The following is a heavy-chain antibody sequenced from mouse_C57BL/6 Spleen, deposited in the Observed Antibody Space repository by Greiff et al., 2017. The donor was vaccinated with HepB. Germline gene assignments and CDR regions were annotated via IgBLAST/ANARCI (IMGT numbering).Heavy chain of an antibody. D-gene: IGHD1-1*01. CDR2: INPGSGGT. CDR3: ARRGGSSLDY. V-gene: IGHV1-54*01. Sequence: VKLMESGAELVRPGTSVKVSCKASGYAFTNYLIEWVKQRPGQGLEWIGVINPGSGGTNYNEKFKGKATLTADKSSSTAYMQLSSLTSEDSAVYFCARRGGSSLDYWGQGTTLTVSS. CDR1: GYAFTNYL. J-gene: IGHJ2*01.